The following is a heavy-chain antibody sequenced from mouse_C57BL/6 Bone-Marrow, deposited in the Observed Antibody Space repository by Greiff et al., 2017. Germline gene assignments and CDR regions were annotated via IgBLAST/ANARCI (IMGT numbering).Heavy chain of an antibody. CDR3: ACGGGSSYDWYFDV. Sequence: VQLQQSGPELVKPGASVKLSCKASGYTFPSYDINWVKQRPGQGLEWIGCIYPRDGSTKDNEKFKGKATLTVATSSSTAYMELHSLTSEDSAVYFGACGGGSSYDWYFDVWGTGTTVTVSS. CDR2: IYPRDGST. CDR1: GYTFPSYD. D-gene: IGHD1-1*01. J-gene: IGHJ1*03. V-gene: IGHV1-85*01.